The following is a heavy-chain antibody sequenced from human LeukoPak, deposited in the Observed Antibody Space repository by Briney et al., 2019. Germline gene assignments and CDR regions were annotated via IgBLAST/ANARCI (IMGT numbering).Heavy chain of an antibody. Sequence: PSETLSLTCAVSGYSISSGYYWGWIRQPPGKGLEWIGSIYHSGSTYYNPSLKSRVTISVDTSKNQLSLKLSSVTAADTAVYYCARQGGSSWYYFDYWGQGTLVTVSS. V-gene: IGHV4-38-2*01. D-gene: IGHD6-13*01. CDR1: GYSISSGYY. CDR3: ARQGGSSWYYFDY. J-gene: IGHJ4*02. CDR2: IYHSGST.